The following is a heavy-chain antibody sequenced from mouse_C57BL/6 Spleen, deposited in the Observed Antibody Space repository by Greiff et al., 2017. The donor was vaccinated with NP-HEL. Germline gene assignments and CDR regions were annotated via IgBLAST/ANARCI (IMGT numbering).Heavy chain of an antibody. CDR1: GYTFTSYT. CDR2: INPSSGYT. Sequence: QVHVKQSGAELARPGASVKMSCKASGYTFTSYTMHWVKQRPGQGLEWIGYINPSSGYTKYNQKFKDKATLTADKSSSTAYMQLSSLTSEDSAVYYCVRGGHFDVWGTGTTVTVSS. J-gene: IGHJ1*03. V-gene: IGHV1-4*01. CDR3: VRGGHFDV.